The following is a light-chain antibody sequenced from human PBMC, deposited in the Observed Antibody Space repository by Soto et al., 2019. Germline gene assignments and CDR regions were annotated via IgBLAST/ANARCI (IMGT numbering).Light chain of an antibody. Sequence: DIQMTQSPSSLSASIGDRVILTCQASQDIANSLNWYQHKPGKAPKLLIYDAANLERGVPARFSGSGSGTDFSVTISSLQPEDIATYYCQQYEKLPPTFGQGTLLEIK. V-gene: IGKV1-33*01. J-gene: IGKJ5*01. CDR3: QQYEKLPPT. CDR1: QDIANS. CDR2: DAA.